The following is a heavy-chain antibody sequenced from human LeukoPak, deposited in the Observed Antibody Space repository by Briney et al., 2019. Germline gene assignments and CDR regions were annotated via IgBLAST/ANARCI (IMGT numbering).Heavy chain of an antibody. D-gene: IGHD2-2*01. J-gene: IGHJ4*02. CDR3: ARQWQSTGFDY. CDR2: IYHSGST. CDR1: GYSISSGYY. Sequence: TSETLSLTCAVSGYSISSGYYWGWIRPPPGKGLEWIGSIYHSGSTHYNSSLKSRITISVDTSKNQFSLKLTSVTAADTAMYYCARQWQSTGFDYWGQRTLVTVSS. V-gene: IGHV4-38-2*01.